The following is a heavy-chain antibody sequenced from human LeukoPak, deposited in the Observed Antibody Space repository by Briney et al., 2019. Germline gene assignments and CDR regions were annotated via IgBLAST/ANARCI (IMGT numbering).Heavy chain of an antibody. CDR3: AKDKGDGEYVDY. D-gene: IGHD5-24*01. J-gene: IGHJ4*02. V-gene: IGHV3-43*02. CDR1: GFSFDDYA. CDR2: ISGDGGST. Sequence: GGSLRLSCAASGFSFDDYAMLWVRQGPGKGLEWVSLISGDGGSTYYGDSVKGRFTISGDNSKNSLYLEMNSLRIEDTGLYYCAKDKGDGEYVDYWGQGTLVTVSS.